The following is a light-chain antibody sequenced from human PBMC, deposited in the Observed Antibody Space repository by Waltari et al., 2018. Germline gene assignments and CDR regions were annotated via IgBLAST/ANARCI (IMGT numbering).Light chain of an antibody. J-gene: IGLJ1*01. V-gene: IGLV2-23*02. CDR2: EVF. CDR3: CSYAGRGTYV. Sequence: QSALTQPASVSGTPGQSITISCSGTTSDVGSYDLVSWYQPHPGKAPKLLICEVFKRPPGMSSRVSGAKSGSTASLTIAGLQPEDEADYYGCSYAGRGTYVFGSGTKVTVL. CDR1: TSDVGSYDL.